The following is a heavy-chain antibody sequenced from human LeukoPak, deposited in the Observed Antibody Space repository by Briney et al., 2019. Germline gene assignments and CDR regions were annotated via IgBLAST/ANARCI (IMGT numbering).Heavy chain of an antibody. CDR1: GGTFSSYA. Sequence: SXXVSCKASGGTFSSYAISWVRQAPGQGLEWMGGIIPIFGTANYAQKFQGRVTITTEESTSKAYMEMSRLRAEETAVYYCARVIGVVTAMIGGYYFDYWGQGTLVTVSS. J-gene: IGHJ4*02. V-gene: IGHV1-69*05. D-gene: IGHD2-21*02. CDR3: ARVIGVVTAMIGGYYFDY. CDR2: IIPIFGTA.